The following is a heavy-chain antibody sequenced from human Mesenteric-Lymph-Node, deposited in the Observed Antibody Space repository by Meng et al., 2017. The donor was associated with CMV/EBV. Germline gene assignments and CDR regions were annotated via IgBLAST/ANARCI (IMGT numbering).Heavy chain of an antibody. CDR2: IYYSGST. J-gene: IGHJ5*02. D-gene: IGHD3-3*01. V-gene: IGHV4-30-4*08. Sequence: CTVSGGSIRSGDYYWSWIRQPPGKGLEWMGYIYYSGSTYYNPSLKSRVTISVDTSKNQFSLKLSSVTAADTAVYYCARKDFWSPFDPWGQGTLVTVSS. CDR1: GGSIRSGDYY. CDR3: ARKDFWSPFDP.